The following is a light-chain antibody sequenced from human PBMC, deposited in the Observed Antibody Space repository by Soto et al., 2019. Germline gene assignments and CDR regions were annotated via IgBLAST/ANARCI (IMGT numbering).Light chain of an antibody. CDR3: QQYGSSPTWT. J-gene: IGKJ1*01. CDR2: GAS. V-gene: IGKV3-20*01. Sequence: ESVLTPSPGTLSLSPGERATLSCRASQSVSSSYLAWYQQKPGQAPRLLIYGASSRATGIPDRFSGSGSGTDFTLTISRLEPEDFAVYYCQQYGSSPTWTFGQGTKVDIK. CDR1: QSVSSSY.